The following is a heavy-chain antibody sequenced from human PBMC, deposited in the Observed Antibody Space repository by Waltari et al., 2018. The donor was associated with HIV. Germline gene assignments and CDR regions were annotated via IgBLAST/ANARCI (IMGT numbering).Heavy chain of an antibody. CDR2: IVPLLGTA. CDR3: ARLGGGNGDRYWHFDL. CDR1: GGIFRTSG. D-gene: IGHD2-21*01. J-gene: IGHJ2*01. V-gene: IGHV1-69*01. Sequence: QAQLVQSGAEVKKPGSSVKVSCKSSGGIFRTSGLSLLRQVPGQGLEWMGGIVPLLGTATYAQIFQGRVTITADEVTTTTHMELSSLTSEDTALYYCARLGGGNGDRYWHFDLWGRGNLVTVSS.